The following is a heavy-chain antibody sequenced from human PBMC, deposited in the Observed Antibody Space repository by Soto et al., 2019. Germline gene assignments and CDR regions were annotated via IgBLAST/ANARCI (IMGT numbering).Heavy chain of an antibody. Sequence: PGGSLRLSCAASGVTFSSYGMHWVRQAPGKGLEWVAVISYDGSNKYYADSVKGRFTISRDNSKNTLYLQMNSLRAEDTAVYYCAKDLRYYDILTGYPVYYYYGMDVWGQGTTVTVSS. J-gene: IGHJ6*02. D-gene: IGHD3-9*01. V-gene: IGHV3-30*18. CDR1: GVTFSSYG. CDR2: ISYDGSNK. CDR3: AKDLRYYDILTGYPVYYYYGMDV.